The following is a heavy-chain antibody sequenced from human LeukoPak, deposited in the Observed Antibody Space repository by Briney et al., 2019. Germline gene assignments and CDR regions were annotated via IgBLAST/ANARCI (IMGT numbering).Heavy chain of an antibody. CDR1: GFNFSSYG. CDR3: ARDLGGDYVENWLDM. J-gene: IGHJ5*02. Sequence: PGRSLRLSCVASGFNFSSYGMHWVRQAPGKGLEWVAIIWYDGSNRNYPDSVKGRFTISRDNSKNTLYLQMNSLRAEDTAVYYCARDLGGDYVENWLDMWGQGTLVTVSS. V-gene: IGHV3-33*01. D-gene: IGHD4-17*01. CDR2: IWYDGSNR.